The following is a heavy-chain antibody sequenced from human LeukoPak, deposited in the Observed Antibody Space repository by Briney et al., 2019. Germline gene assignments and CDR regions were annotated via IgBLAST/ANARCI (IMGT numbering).Heavy chain of an antibody. CDR2: IYYSGST. J-gene: IGHJ2*01. D-gene: IGHD3-10*01. V-gene: IGHV4-31*03. Sequence: PSETLSLTCTVSGGSISSGGYYWSWIRQHPGKGLEWIGYIYYSGSTYYNPSLKSRVTISVDTSKNQFSLKLSSVTAADTAVYYCARDKAAYYYGSGSYIPGYFDLWGRGTLVTVSS. CDR1: GGSISSGGYY. CDR3: ARDKAAYYYGSGSYIPGYFDL.